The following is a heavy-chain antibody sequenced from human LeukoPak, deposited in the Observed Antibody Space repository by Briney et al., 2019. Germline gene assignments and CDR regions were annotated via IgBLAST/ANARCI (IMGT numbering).Heavy chain of an antibody. CDR1: RGSIRTHY. CDR3: AGAEVDIVATHFDY. J-gene: IGHJ4*02. V-gene: IGHV4-59*11. CDR2: KSYSGTS. Sequence: SETLSLTCTVSRGSIRTHYWGWIRQPPGKGLEWIGYKSYSGTSYNNPSLETRFTIFIDMSKNQFSLKLRSVTAADTAIYYCAGAEVDIVATHFDYWGQGSLVTVSS. D-gene: IGHD5-12*01.